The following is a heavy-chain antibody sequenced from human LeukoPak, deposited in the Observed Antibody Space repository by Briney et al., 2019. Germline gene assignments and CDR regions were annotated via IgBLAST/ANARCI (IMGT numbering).Heavy chain of an antibody. D-gene: IGHD3-22*01. V-gene: IGHV3-30*03. J-gene: IGHJ4*02. Sequence: GGSLRLSCAASGFAFSSYGMHWVRQAPGKGLEWVAVISYDGSNKYYADSVKGRFTISRDNSKNTLYLQMNSLRAEDTAVYYCARVLNYYDSSGYYFSYWGQGTLVTVSS. CDR1: GFAFSSYG. CDR2: ISYDGSNK. CDR3: ARVLNYYDSSGYYFSY.